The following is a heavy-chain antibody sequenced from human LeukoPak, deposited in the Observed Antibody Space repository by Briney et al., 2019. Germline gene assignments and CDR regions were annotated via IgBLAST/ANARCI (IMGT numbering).Heavy chain of an antibody. CDR2: INHSGST. V-gene: IGHV4-34*01. J-gene: IGHJ5*02. CDR1: GGSFSGYY. D-gene: IGHD1-14*01. CDR3: ARGRRTSPRHWFDP. Sequence: SETLSLTCAVYGGSFSGYYWSWIRQPPGKGLEWIGEINHSGSTNYNPSLKSRVTISVDTSKNQFSLKLSSVTAADTAVYYCARGRRTSPRHWFDPWGQGTLVIVSS.